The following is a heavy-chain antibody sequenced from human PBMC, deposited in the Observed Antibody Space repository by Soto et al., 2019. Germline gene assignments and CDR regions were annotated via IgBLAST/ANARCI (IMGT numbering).Heavy chain of an antibody. CDR3: AKDRIASGAWFDH. J-gene: IGHJ5*02. D-gene: IGHD6-13*01. V-gene: IGHV3-23*01. CDR2: IIGSGGST. Sequence: XGSRRLSCAASGFTFISYAMSWVRQAPGKGLEWVSAIIGSGGSTYYADSVKGRFTISRDNSKNTLYLQMNSLRAEDTAVYYCAKDRIASGAWFDHWGQGTLVTVSS. CDR1: GFTFISYA.